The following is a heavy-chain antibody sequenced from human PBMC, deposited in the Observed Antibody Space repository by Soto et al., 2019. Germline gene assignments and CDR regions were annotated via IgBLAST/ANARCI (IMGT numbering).Heavy chain of an antibody. V-gene: IGHV3-30-3*01. CDR1: GFTFISYA. Sequence: GWSLRLSCASSGFTFISYAMHWVRQAPGKGLEWVAVISYDGSNKYYADSVKGRFTISRDNSKNTLYLQMNSLRAEDTAVYYCASPDIVVVPAAIPLHYWGQGTLVTVSS. D-gene: IGHD2-2*01. J-gene: IGHJ4*02. CDR3: ASPDIVVVPAAIPLHY. CDR2: ISYDGSNK.